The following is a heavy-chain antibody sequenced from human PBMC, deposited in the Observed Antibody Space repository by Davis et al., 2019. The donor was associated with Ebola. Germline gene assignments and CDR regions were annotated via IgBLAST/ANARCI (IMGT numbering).Heavy chain of an antibody. CDR2: ISSKSSYI. CDR1: GFSFTSYT. D-gene: IGHD1-26*01. J-gene: IGHJ4*02. CDR3: AREDRGGSFYDY. Sequence: GGSLRLSCAASGFSFTSYTMTWVRQAPGKGLEWVSSISSKSSYIYYADSVKGSFTISRDNANNSLYLQMNSLSAKDTAVYYCAREDRGGSFYDYWGQGILVTVSS. V-gene: IGHV3-21*06.